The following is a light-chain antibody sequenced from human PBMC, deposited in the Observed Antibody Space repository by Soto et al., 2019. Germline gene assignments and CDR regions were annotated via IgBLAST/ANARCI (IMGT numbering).Light chain of an antibody. CDR3: SSYSSISAPVV. V-gene: IGLV2-14*03. J-gene: IGLJ2*01. Sequence: QSALTQPASVSGSPGQSITISCTGTSSDIGGYNVSWYQQHPGKAPKLIISDVSNRPSGVSNRFSGSKSGNTASLTISGLQAEDEAEYYCSSYSSISAPVVFGGGTKLTVL. CDR2: DVS. CDR1: SSDIGGYN.